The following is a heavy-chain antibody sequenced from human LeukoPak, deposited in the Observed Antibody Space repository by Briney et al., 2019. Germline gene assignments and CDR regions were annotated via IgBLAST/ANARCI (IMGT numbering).Heavy chain of an antibody. Sequence: ASVKVSCKASGYTFTGYYMHWVRQAPGQGLEWMGWINPNSGGTNYAQKFQGRVTMTKDTSISTAYMELSRLRSDDTAVYYCASSIAVSGTGFDYWGQGTLVTVSS. V-gene: IGHV1-2*02. J-gene: IGHJ4*02. CDR1: GYTFTGYY. CDR2: INPNSGGT. CDR3: ASSIAVSGTGFDY. D-gene: IGHD6-19*01.